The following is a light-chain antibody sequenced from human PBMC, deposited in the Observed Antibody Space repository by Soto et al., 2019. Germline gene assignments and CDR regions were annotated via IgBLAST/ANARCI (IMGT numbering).Light chain of an antibody. V-gene: IGKV3-15*01. CDR1: LSVSSN. CDR3: QQHNNWPLT. CDR2: GAS. J-gene: IGKJ4*01. Sequence: EIVMTQSPATLSVSPGKRATLSCRASLSVSSNLAWYQQKPGQAPRLLVYGASTRATGIPARFSGSGSGTQFTLTISSLQSEDFAVYYCQQHNNWPLTFGGGTKVEIK.